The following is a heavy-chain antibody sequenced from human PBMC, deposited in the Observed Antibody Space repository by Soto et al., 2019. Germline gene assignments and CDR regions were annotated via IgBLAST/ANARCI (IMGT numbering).Heavy chain of an antibody. V-gene: IGHV1-69*01. D-gene: IGHD2-15*01. CDR3: ARNLGYCSGGSCYSDNWFDP. CDR2: IIPIFGTA. Sequence: QVQLVQSGAEVKKPGSSVKVSCKASGGTFGSYAISWVRQAPGQGLEWMGGIIPIFGTANYAQKFQGRVTITADESTRTAYMELSSLRSEDTAVSYCARNLGYCSGGSCYSDNWFDPWGQGTLVTVSS. J-gene: IGHJ5*02. CDR1: GGTFGSYA.